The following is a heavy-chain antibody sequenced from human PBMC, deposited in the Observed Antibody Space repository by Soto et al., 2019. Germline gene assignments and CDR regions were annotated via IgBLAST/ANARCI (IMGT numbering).Heavy chain of an antibody. J-gene: IGHJ6*02. CDR3: AKELHSGIQLWLVVQYYYYYGMDV. D-gene: IGHD5-18*01. CDR2: ISYDGSNK. CDR1: GFTFSSYG. V-gene: IGHV3-30*18. Sequence: GGSLRLSCAASGFTFSSYGMHWVRQAPGKGLEWVAVISYDGSNKYYADSVKGRFTISRDNSKNTLYLQMNSLRAEDTAVYYCAKELHSGIQLWLVVQYYYYYGMDVWGQGTTVTVSS.